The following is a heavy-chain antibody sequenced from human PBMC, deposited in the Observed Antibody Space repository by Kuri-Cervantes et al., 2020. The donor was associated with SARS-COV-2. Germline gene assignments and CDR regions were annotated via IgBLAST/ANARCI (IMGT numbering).Heavy chain of an antibody. J-gene: IGHJ4*02. CDR1: GGPISSSSYY. V-gene: IGHV4-39*01. D-gene: IGHD3-3*01. CDR3: ARSAFGATYYDFWSGFDY. Sequence: SCTVSGGPISSSSYYWGWIRQPPGKGLEWIGSIYYSGRTYYNPSLKSRVTISVDTSKNQFSLKLSSVTAADTAVYYCARSAFGATYYDFWSGFDYWGQGTLVTVSS. CDR2: IYYSGRT.